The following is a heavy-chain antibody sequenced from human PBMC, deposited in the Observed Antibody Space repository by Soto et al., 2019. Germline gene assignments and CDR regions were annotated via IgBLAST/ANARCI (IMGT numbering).Heavy chain of an antibody. V-gene: IGHV1-69*01. CDR2: ITPIFGTA. D-gene: IGHD4-17*01. Sequence: QVQLVQSGAEVKKPGSSVKVSCKASGGTFSSYAISWVRQAPGQGLEWMGGITPIFGTANYAQKFQGRVTITADESTSTAYMELSSLRSEDTAVYYCARGALQGQDYGGKPLGYWGQGTLVTVSS. CDR1: GGTFSSYA. J-gene: IGHJ4*02. CDR3: ARGALQGQDYGGKPLGY.